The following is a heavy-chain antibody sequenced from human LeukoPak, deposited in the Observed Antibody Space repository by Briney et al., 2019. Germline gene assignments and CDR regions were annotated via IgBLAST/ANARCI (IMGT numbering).Heavy chain of an antibody. CDR1: GYAFTDYC. J-gene: IGHJ4*02. V-gene: IGHV1-2*02. CDR3: ASDEFSDSRGHYAAPLDH. CDR2: INVNTGYT. Sequence: GASVKISCKASGYAFTDYCIHWVRQAPGQGLEWMGWINVNTGYTKSAQKFKGRVTMTRDTSITTGYMELSRLKSDDTAVYYCASDEFSDSRGHYAAPLDHWGQGTLVSVSS. D-gene: IGHD3-22*01.